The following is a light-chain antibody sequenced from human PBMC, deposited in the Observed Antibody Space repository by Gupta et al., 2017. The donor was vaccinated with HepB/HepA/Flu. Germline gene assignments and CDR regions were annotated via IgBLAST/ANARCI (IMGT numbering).Light chain of an antibody. CDR3: QSADTSTIIWV. V-gene: IGLV3-25*02. J-gene: IGLJ3*02. CDR2: YDS. Sequence: SYDLTPPPSGSVSPGQTARITCSGDALVNQYTDWYQQKPGQAPVFLIFYDSERPSGIPERFFCTSSTTKATFTTSGVQAEEEADDYYQSADTSTIIWVFGGGTKLTVL. CDR1: ALVNQY.